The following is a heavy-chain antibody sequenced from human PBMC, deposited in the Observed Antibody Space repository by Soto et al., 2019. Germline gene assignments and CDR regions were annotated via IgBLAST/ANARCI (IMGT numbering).Heavy chain of an antibody. CDR3: ATRDGYNSGGEY. J-gene: IGHJ4*02. D-gene: IGHD5-12*01. Sequence: LSLTCPVSGASISSVGYYWSWIRQHPGKGLEWIGYIYYSGSTYYNPSLKSRVTISVDTSKNQFSLKLSSVTAADTAVYYCATRDGYNSGGEYWGQGTLVTVSS. CDR2: IYYSGST. CDR1: GASISSVGYY. V-gene: IGHV4-31*03.